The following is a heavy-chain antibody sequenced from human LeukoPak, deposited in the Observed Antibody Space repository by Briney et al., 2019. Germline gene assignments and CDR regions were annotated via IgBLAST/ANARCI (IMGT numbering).Heavy chain of an antibody. Sequence: GRSLRLSCAASGFTFDDYAMHWVRQAPGQGLEWVSGISWNSGSIVYADSVKGRFTISRDNAKNSLYLQMNSLRAEDTALYYCPKESYGGGPCDYWGQGTLVTVSS. CDR2: ISWNSGSI. J-gene: IGHJ4*02. V-gene: IGHV3-9*01. CDR1: GFTFDDYA. CDR3: PKESYGGGPCDY. D-gene: IGHD4/OR15-4a*01.